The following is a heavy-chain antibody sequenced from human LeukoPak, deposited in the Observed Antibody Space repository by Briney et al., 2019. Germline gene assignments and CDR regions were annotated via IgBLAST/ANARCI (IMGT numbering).Heavy chain of an antibody. J-gene: IGHJ4*02. Sequence: GGSLRLSCAASGFTFSSYAMSWVRQAPGKRLEWVSVISTSGDNTNYADSVKGRFTISRDNSKNTLYLQMNSLRAEDTAVYYCAKKNGWYKGDFDYWGQGTLVTVSS. CDR2: ISTSGDNT. V-gene: IGHV3-23*01. CDR1: GFTFSSYA. D-gene: IGHD6-19*01. CDR3: AKKNGWYKGDFDY.